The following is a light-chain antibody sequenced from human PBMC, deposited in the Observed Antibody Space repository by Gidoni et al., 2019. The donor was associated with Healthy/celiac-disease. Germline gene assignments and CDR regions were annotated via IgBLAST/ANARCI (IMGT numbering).Light chain of an antibody. Sequence: EIVMTPSPATLSVSPGERATLSCRASQSVSSNLAWDQQKPGQAPRLLIYGASTRATGIPARLSGSGSGTEFTLTISSLQSEDFAVYYCQQYKNWPRTFGQGTKLEIK. CDR3: QQYKNWPRT. CDR1: QSVSSN. J-gene: IGKJ2*01. CDR2: GAS. V-gene: IGKV3-15*01.